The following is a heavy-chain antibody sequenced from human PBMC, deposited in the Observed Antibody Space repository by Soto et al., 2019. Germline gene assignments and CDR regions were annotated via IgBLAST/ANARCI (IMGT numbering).Heavy chain of an antibody. V-gene: IGHV1-46*01. CDR1: GYTFTSYY. Sequence: GASVKVSCKASGYTFTSYYMHWVRQAPGQGLEWMGIINPSGGSTSYAQKFQGRVTMTRDTSTSTVYMELSSLRSEDTAVYYCARERHDSSGYYRALDYWGQGTLVTVS. D-gene: IGHD3-22*01. CDR3: ARERHDSSGYYRALDY. J-gene: IGHJ4*02. CDR2: INPSGGST.